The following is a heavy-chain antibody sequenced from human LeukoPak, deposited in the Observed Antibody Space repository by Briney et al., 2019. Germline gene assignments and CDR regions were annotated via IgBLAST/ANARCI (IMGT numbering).Heavy chain of an antibody. D-gene: IGHD2/OR15-2a*01. Sequence: GGSLRLSCAASGFTFSTYTMNWVRQAPGKGLEWVSYISSSSSTIYYADSVKGRFTISRDNAKNSLYLQMNSLRDEDTAVYYCGVLLDYWGQGTLVTVSS. CDR1: GFTFSTYT. V-gene: IGHV3-48*02. CDR3: GVLLDY. J-gene: IGHJ4*02. CDR2: ISSSSSTI.